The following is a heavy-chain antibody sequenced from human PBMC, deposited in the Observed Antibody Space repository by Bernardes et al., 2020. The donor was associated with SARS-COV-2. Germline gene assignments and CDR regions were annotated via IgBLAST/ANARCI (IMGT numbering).Heavy chain of an antibody. Sequence: GGSLRLSCAASGLTVNNFCIHWVRQAPGRGLEWVAVISYEGSKRYDADSKEGCITITKDNSKNTVYLQMNKLRSEDTAIYYCAKVQAIFLIRPYNTGMDVWGQGTTVTVSS. J-gene: IGHJ6*02. CDR3: AKVQAIFLIRPYNTGMDV. D-gene: IGHD1-1*01. CDR2: ISYEGSKR. CDR1: GLTVNNFC. V-gene: IGHV3-30*18.